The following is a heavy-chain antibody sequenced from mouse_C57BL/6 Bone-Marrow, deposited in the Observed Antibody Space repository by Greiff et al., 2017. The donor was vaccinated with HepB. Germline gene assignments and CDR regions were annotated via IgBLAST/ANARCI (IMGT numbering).Heavy chain of an antibody. V-gene: IGHV1-59*01. CDR1: GYTFTSYW. J-gene: IGHJ2*01. CDR2: IDPSDSYT. D-gene: IGHD2-3*01. Sequence: QVQLKQPGAELVRPGTSVKLSCKASGYTFTSYWMHWVKQRPGQGLEWIGVIDPSDSYTNYNQKFKGKATLTVDTSSSTAYMQLSSLTSEDSAVYYCARGEGFYDGYYRFDYWGQGTTLTVSS. CDR3: ARGEGFYDGYYRFDY.